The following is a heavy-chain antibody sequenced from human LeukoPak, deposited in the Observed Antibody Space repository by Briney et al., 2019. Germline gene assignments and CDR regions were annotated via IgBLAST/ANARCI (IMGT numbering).Heavy chain of an antibody. V-gene: IGHV1-2*02. CDR1: GYTFTGYY. CDR3: ARDWAYDYDSSGSLGFDY. Sequence: ASVKVSCKASGYTFTGYYMHWVRQAPGQGLEWMGWINPNSGGTNYAQKFQGRVTMTRDTSISTAYMELSRLRSDDTAVYYCARDWAYDYDSSGSLGFDYWGQGTLVTVSS. D-gene: IGHD3-22*01. CDR2: INPNSGGT. J-gene: IGHJ4*02.